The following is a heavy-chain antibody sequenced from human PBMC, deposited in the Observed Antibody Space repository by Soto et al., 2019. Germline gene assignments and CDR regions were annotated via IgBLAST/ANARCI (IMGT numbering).Heavy chain of an antibody. J-gene: IGHJ6*02. V-gene: IGHV1-18*01. Sequence: ASVKVSCKASGYTFTSYGISWVRQAPGQGLEWMGWISPNSGDTNYAQKFQGRVTMTRDTSTSTACMELSRLRSDDTAVYYCARGGTIIVVVNEYYYGMDVWGQGTTVTVSS. CDR2: ISPNSGDT. CDR3: ARGGTIIVVVNEYYYGMDV. D-gene: IGHD3-22*01. CDR1: GYTFTSYG.